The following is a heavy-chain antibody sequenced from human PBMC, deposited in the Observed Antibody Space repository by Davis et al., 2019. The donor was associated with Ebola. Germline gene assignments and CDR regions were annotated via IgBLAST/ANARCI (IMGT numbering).Heavy chain of an antibody. J-gene: IGHJ6*04. CDR3: ARDSGHDLAGMDV. CDR1: GFTFSSYA. Sequence: PGGSLRLSCAASGFTFSSYAMHWVRQAPGKGLEWVAVTSYDGSNKYYADSVKGRFTISRDNSKNTLYLQMNSLRAEDTAVYYCARDSGHDLAGMDVWGKGTTVTVSS. CDR2: TSYDGSNK. D-gene: IGHD3-3*01. V-gene: IGHV3-30-3*01.